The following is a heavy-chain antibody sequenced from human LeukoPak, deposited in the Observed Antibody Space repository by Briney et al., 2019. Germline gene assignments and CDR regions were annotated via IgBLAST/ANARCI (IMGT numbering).Heavy chain of an antibody. V-gene: IGHV3-33*01. CDR1: GFTFSSYG. J-gene: IGHJ6*02. D-gene: IGHD3-10*01. CDR2: IWYDGSNK. Sequence: GGSLRLSCAASGFTFSSYGMHWVRQAPGKGLEWVAVIWYDGSNKYNADSVKGRFTISRDNSKNTLYLQMNSLRAEDTAVYYCARGVSGGYGMDVWGQGTTVTVSS. CDR3: ARGVSGGYGMDV.